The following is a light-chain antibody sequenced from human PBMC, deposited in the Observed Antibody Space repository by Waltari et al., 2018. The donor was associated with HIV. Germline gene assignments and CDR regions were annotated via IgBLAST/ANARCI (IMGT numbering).Light chain of an antibody. J-gene: IGKJ1*01. CDR3: QQYYSTPWT. CDR2: WAS. Sequence: DMEMTQFPDSLAVSLNERATINCKSSQSVLYSSNNKNYLALYQQKPGQPPKLLIYWASTRESGVPDRFSGSGSGTDFTLTISSLQAEDVAVYYCQQYYSTPWTFGQGTKVEI. CDR1: QSVLYSSNNKNY. V-gene: IGKV4-1*01.